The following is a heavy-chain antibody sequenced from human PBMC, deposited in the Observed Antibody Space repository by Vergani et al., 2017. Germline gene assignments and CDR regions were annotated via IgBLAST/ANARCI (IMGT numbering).Heavy chain of an antibody. CDR1: GYSITNYW. J-gene: IGHJ5*02. CDR3: AKTHDFSSLYSSYNWFDP. CDR2: IYAGDSDV. V-gene: IGHV5-51*03. Sequence: EVQLVQSGAEVKKPGASLKISCQGSGYSITNYWIAWVRQRPGKGLECMGIIYAGDSDVRYSPSFQGQVTMSVDKSLSTAYLQWSSLKASDTATYYCAKTHDFSSLYSSYNWFDPWGQGTQVTVSS. D-gene: IGHD3-3*01.